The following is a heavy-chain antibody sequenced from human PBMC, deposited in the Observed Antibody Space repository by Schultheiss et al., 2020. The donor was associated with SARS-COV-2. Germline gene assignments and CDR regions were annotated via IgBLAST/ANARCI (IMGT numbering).Heavy chain of an antibody. CDR2: IYYSGST. D-gene: IGHD6-13*01. CDR1: GGSISSGDYY. J-gene: IGHJ6*02. CDR3: ARDFGIAAAGTDYYYGMDV. V-gene: IGHV4-61*08. Sequence: SETLSLTCTVSGGSISSGDYYWSWIRQPPGKGLEWIGYIYYSGSTNYNPSLKSRVTISVDTSKNQFSLKLSSVTAADTAVYYCARDFGIAAAGTDYYYGMDVWGQGTTVTVSS.